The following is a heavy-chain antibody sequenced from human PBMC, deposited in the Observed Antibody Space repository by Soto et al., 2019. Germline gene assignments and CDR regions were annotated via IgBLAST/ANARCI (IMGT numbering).Heavy chain of an antibody. D-gene: IGHD3-22*01. CDR3: ARGGNYYDSSGYLRTIIQGAFDI. CDR1: GFTVSSNY. V-gene: IGHV3-66*01. CDR2: IYSGGST. J-gene: IGHJ3*02. Sequence: GGSLKLCCAASGFTVSSNYMSGVRQAPGKGLEWVSVIYSGGSTYYADSVKGRFTISRDNSKNTLYLQMNSLRAEDTAVYYCARGGNYYDSSGYLRTIIQGAFDIWGQGTMVTVSS.